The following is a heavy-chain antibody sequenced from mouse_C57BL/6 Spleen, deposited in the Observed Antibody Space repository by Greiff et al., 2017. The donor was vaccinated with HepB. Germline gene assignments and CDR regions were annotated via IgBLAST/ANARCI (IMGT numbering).Heavy chain of an antibody. CDR1: GYTFTSYW. CDR3: ARFTYDGYPYYAMDY. D-gene: IGHD2-3*01. V-gene: IGHV1-53*01. CDR2: INPSNGGT. J-gene: IGHJ4*01. Sequence: QVQLQQPGTELVKPGASVKLFCKASGYTFTSYWMHWVKQRPGQGLEWIGNINPSNGGTNYNEKFKSKATLTVDKSSSTAYMQLSSLTSEDSAVYYCARFTYDGYPYYAMDYWGQGTSVTVSS.